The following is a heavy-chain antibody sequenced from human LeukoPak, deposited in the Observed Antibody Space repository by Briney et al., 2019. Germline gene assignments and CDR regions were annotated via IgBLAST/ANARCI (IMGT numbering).Heavy chain of an antibody. V-gene: IGHV1-2*02. Sequence: ASVKVSCKASGYTFTDYYIHWVRQAPGQGLEWMAWMNPNSGGTSYAQKFQGRVTMTRDTSISTAYMELSRLRFDDTAVYYCARNKEGKSLDYWGQGALVTVSS. CDR1: GYTFTDYY. CDR3: ARNKEGKSLDY. CDR2: MNPNSGGT. J-gene: IGHJ4*02.